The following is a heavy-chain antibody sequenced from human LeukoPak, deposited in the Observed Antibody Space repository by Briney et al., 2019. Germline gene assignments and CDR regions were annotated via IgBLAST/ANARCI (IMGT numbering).Heavy chain of an antibody. CDR3: VKGQGLSLGYSSSWFDY. CDR2: ISSNGGST. Sequence: PGGSLILSCSASGFTFSSYAMHWVRQAPGKGLEYVSPISSNGGSTYYADSVKGRFTISRDNSKNTLYLQMSSLRAEDTAVYYCVKGQGLSLGYSSSWFDYWGQGTLVTVSS. J-gene: IGHJ4*02. V-gene: IGHV3-64D*06. D-gene: IGHD6-13*01. CDR1: GFTFSSYA.